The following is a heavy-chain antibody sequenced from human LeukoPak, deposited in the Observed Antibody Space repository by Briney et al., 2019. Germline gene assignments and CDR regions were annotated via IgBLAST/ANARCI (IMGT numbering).Heavy chain of an antibody. V-gene: IGHV3-21*01. CDR2: ISTVNNYI. CDR1: GLTFSSYS. D-gene: IGHD6-13*01. CDR3: AKDGPLSIAAAGYCFDY. Sequence: GGSLRLSCAASGLTFSSYSMNWVRQAPGKGLEWVSSISTVNNYIYYADSLKGRFTISRDNAKNSLYLQMNSLRAEDTAVYYCAKDGPLSIAAAGYCFDYWGQGTLVTVSS. J-gene: IGHJ4*02.